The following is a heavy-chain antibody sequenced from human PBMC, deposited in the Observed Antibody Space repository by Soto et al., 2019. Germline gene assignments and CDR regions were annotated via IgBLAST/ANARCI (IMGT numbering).Heavy chain of an antibody. Sequence: GGSLRLSCAASGFTFSTYWMNWVRQAPGKGLEWVANIKQDGSEKNYVDSVKGRFTISRDNAKNSLYLQMNSLRAEDTAVYYCARDRGRAKYCGGDCYSTRGDAFDIWGQGTMVTVS. D-gene: IGHD2-21*02. V-gene: IGHV3-7*05. CDR1: GFTFSTYW. CDR2: IKQDGSEK. J-gene: IGHJ3*02. CDR3: ARDRGRAKYCGGDCYSTRGDAFDI.